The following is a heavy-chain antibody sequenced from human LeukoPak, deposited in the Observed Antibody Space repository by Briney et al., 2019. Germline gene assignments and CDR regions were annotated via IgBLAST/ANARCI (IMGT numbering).Heavy chain of an antibody. CDR3: AKSGSTVTTLNCLNP. D-gene: IGHD4-17*01. CDR1: GFAFSTNA. CDR2: VSVSGGTT. Sequence: PGGSLRLSCVASGFAFSTNAMNWVRQAPGTGLGWVSGVSVSGGTTFYADSVKGRLTISRDNSKNTMYLQMIDLRAVAAAVQYCAKSGSTVTTLNCLNPWGQGTLVTVYS. V-gene: IGHV3-23*01. J-gene: IGHJ5*02.